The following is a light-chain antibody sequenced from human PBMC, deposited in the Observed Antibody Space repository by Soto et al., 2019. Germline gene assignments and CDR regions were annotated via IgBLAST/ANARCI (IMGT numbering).Light chain of an antibody. J-gene: IGKJ1*01. CDR1: QSVSSN. CDR2: GAS. V-gene: IGKV3-20*01. Sequence: EIVLTQSQGTLSLSPGERATRSCRASQSVSSNLAWYQQKPGQAPRLLIYGASSRATGIPDRFSGSGSGTDFTLTISRLEPEDSAVYYCQQHGTTFGQRTKVDI. CDR3: QQHGTT.